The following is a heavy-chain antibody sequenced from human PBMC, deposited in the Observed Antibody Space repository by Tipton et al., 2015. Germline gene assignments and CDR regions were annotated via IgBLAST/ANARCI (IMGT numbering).Heavy chain of an antibody. CDR1: GGSSSVEH. Sequence: TLSLTCTVSGGSSSVEHWNWIRQPPGKGLEWIVYMFYKGNTYYSPSLKSRVTTSLDTSKNQFSLKLSSVTAADTAVYYCARGGGDYYDSSGYYQPWGQGTLVTVSS. CDR3: ARGGGDYYDSSGYYQP. J-gene: IGHJ5*02. V-gene: IGHV4-59*01. CDR2: MFYKGNT. D-gene: IGHD3-22*01.